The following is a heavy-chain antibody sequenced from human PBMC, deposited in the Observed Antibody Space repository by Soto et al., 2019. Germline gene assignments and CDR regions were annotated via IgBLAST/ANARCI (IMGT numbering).Heavy chain of an antibody. V-gene: IGHV3-7*01. CDR1: GFTFSSYW. Sequence: GGSLRLSCAASGFTFSSYWLSWVRQAPGKGLEWVANIKQDGSEKYYVDSVKGRFTISRYNAKNSLYLQMNSLRAEDTAVYYCAREVGSKRWLQFDYWGQGTLVTVSS. CDR3: AREVGSKRWLQFDY. CDR2: IKQDGSEK. J-gene: IGHJ4*02. D-gene: IGHD5-12*01.